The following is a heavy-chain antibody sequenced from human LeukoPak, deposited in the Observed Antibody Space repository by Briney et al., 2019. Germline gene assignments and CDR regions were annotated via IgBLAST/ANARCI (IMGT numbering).Heavy chain of an antibody. CDR1: GFTLSYYG. CDR3: AKDGCCSGGSCYPKHFDY. D-gene: IGHD2-15*01. CDR2: IENDESDK. Sequence: PGGSLRLSCAASGFTLSYYGMHWVRQAPGKGLEWVAFIENDESDKYYADSVKGRFTISRDNSKNTLYLQMNSLRAEDTAVYYCAKDGCCSGGSCYPKHFDYWGQGTLVTVSS. V-gene: IGHV3-30*02. J-gene: IGHJ4*02.